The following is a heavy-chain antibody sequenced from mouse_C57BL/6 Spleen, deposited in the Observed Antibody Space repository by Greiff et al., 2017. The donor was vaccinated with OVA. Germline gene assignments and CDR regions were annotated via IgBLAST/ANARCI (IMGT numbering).Heavy chain of an antibody. CDR1: GYAFSSYW. J-gene: IGHJ2*01. CDR2: IYPGDGDT. Sequence: QVQLQQSGPELVKPGASVKISCKASGYAFSSYWMNWVKQRPGTGLEWIGRIYPGDGDTNYNGKFKGKATLTAEKSSSTAYMQLSSLTSEDSAVYFCARLYGNYQGSFDYWGQGTTLTVSS. CDR3: ARLYGNYQGSFDY. V-gene: IGHV1-82*01. D-gene: IGHD2-1*01.